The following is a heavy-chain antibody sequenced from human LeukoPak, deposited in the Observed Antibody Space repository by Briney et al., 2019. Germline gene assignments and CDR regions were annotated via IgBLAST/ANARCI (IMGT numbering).Heavy chain of an antibody. D-gene: IGHD3-9*01. CDR1: GFTFYDYG. CDR3: ARSGYYYFDY. V-gene: IGHV3-20*01. Sequence: GGSLRLSCAASGFTFYDYGMSWVRHAPGKGLEWVSGINWNGGSTGYADSVKGRFTISRDNAKNSLYLQMNSLRAEDTALYHCARSGYYYFDYWGQGTLVTVSS. CDR2: INWNGGST. J-gene: IGHJ4*02.